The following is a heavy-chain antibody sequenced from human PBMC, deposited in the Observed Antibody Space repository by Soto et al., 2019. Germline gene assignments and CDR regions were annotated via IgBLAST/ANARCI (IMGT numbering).Heavy chain of an antibody. D-gene: IGHD6-13*01. J-gene: IGHJ5*02. CDR3: AREAAAGSNWFDP. CDR1: GYTLTELS. CDR2: FDPEDGET. Sequence: ASVKVSCKVSGYTLTELSMHWVRQAPGKGLEWMGGFDPEDGETIYAQKFQGRVTITADKSTSTAYMELSSLRSEDTAVYYCAREAAAGSNWFDPWGQGTLVTVSS. V-gene: IGHV1-24*01.